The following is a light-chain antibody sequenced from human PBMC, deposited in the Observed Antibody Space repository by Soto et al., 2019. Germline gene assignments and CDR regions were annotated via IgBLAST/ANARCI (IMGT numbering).Light chain of an antibody. CDR2: AAS. CDR3: KKYKSASWK. J-gene: IGKJ1*01. Sequence: IHVTHCPSALSASVGDRCTSTCRASQGISNYLAWYQQIPGKVPRLLIYAASTLQSGVPSRFSGSGSGTDLTITISSLPPQDVETSHRKKYKSASWKFGLGTNV. V-gene: IGKV1-27*01. CDR1: QGISNY.